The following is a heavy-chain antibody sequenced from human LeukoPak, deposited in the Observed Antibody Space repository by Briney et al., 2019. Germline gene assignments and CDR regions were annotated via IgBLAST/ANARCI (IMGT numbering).Heavy chain of an antibody. CDR1: GGTFSSYA. Sequence: ASVNVSCKASGGTFSSYAISWVRQAPGQGLEWMGGIIPIFGTANYAQKFQGRVTITADESTSTAYMELSSLRSEDTAVYYCARDRRYYDSSGAFDIWGQGTMVTVSS. V-gene: IGHV1-69*13. J-gene: IGHJ3*02. CDR3: ARDRRYYDSSGAFDI. D-gene: IGHD3-22*01. CDR2: IIPIFGTA.